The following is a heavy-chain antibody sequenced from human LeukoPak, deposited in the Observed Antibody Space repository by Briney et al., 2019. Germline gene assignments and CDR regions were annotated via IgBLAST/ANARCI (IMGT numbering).Heavy chain of an antibody. CDR3: ARDRIGNYCTDY. V-gene: IGHV3-48*01. Sequence: GGSLRLSCGASGFTFSSYSMNWVRQAPGKGLGWISYIRPSGDIIYYADSVKGRFTISRDNGKDSLYLQMNSLRVEDMAVYYCARDRIGNYCTDYWGQGTLVTVSS. CDR2: IRPSGDII. J-gene: IGHJ4*02. D-gene: IGHD1-26*01. CDR1: GFTFSSYS.